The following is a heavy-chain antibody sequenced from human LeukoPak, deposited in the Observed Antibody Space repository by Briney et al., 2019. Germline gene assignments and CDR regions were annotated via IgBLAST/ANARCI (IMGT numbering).Heavy chain of an antibody. CDR1: GFTFSSYW. CDR3: ARLSAVAATRYYYYGMDV. D-gene: IGHD2-15*01. J-gene: IGHJ6*02. V-gene: IGHV3-7*03. CDR2: IKQDGSEK. Sequence: PGGSLRLSCAASGFTFSSYWMSWVRQAPGKGLEWVANIKQDGSEKYYVDSVKGRFTISRDNAKNSLYLQMNSLRAEDTAVYYCARLSAVAATRYYYYGMDVWGQGTTVTVSS.